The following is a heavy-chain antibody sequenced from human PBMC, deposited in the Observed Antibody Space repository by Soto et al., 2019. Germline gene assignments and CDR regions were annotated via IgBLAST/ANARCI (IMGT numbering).Heavy chain of an antibody. Sequence: EVQLLESGGTLVQPGGSLRLSCAASGFTFSDYVMSWVRQAPGKGLQWVSAISGRGGSTYYADSVKGRFTISRDNFKNTLYLQMNSLRVEDTAVYYCAKDRGYSSDFDYWGQGTLVTVSS. CDR3: AKDRGYSSDFDY. D-gene: IGHD5-12*01. V-gene: IGHV3-23*01. J-gene: IGHJ4*02. CDR1: GFTFSDYV. CDR2: ISGRGGST.